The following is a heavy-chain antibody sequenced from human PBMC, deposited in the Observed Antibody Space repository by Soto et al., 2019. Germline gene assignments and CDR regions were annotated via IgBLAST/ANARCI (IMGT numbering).Heavy chain of an antibody. V-gene: IGHV1-69*13. CDR3: ASLMVRGVILYGMDV. Sequence: SVKVSCKASGGTFSSYAISWVRQAPGQGLEWMGGIIPIFGTANYAQKFQGRVTITADESTSTAYMELSSLRSEDTAVYYCASLMVRGVILYGMDVWGQGTTVTVSS. CDR2: IIPIFGTA. J-gene: IGHJ6*02. CDR1: GGTFSSYA. D-gene: IGHD3-10*01.